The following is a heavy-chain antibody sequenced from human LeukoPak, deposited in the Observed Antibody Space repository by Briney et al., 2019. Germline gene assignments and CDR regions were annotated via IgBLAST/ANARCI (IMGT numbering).Heavy chain of an antibody. CDR1: GFSFSDHY. CDR3: ARLRGYSYGLDY. V-gene: IGHV3-11*03. CDR2: IGSSRSFT. D-gene: IGHD5-18*01. J-gene: IGHJ4*02. Sequence: GGSLRLSCAASGFSFSDHYMSWIRQAPGKGLEWVSYIGSSRSFTNYADSVKGRFTISRDTAKNSLYLQMNSLRAEDTAVYYCARLRGYSYGLDYWGQGILVTVSS.